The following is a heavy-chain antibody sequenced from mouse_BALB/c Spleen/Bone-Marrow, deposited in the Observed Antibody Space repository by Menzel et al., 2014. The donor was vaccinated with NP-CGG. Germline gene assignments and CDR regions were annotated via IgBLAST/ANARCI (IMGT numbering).Heavy chain of an antibody. CDR2: ISPSNGRT. CDR3: ARRTTTVVATDY. J-gene: IGHJ2*01. D-gene: IGHD1-1*01. V-gene: IGHV1S81*02. Sequence: QVQLQQSGAELVKPGASVKLSCKASGYTSTSYWMHWVKQRPGQGLEWIGEISPSNGRTNYNEKFKSKATLTVDKSSSTAYMQLSSLTSEDSAVYYCARRTTTVVATDYWGQGTTLTVSS. CDR1: GYTSTSYW.